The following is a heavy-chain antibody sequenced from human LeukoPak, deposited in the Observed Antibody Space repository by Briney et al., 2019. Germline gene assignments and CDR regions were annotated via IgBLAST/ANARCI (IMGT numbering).Heavy chain of an antibody. V-gene: IGHV4-4*07. CDR3: ARGQYHLLYWYFDL. Sequence: SETLSLTCTVSGGSISSYYWSWVRQPAGKGLEWIGRIYSSGSTNYNPSLKSRVTMSVDTSKNQFSLKLSSVTAADTAVYYCARGQYHLLYWYFDLWGRGTLVTVSS. J-gene: IGHJ2*01. D-gene: IGHD2-2*01. CDR1: GGSISSYY. CDR2: IYSSGST.